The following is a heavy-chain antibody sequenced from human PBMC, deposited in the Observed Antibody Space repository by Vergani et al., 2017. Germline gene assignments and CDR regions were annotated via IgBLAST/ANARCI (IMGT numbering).Heavy chain of an antibody. CDR1: GFTFDDYA. V-gene: IGHV3-23*04. D-gene: IGHD3-22*01. J-gene: IGHJ4*02. CDR2: ISGSGGST. CDR3: AKDPTHYYDSSGYYTVDY. Sequence: EVQLVESGGGLVQPGRSLRLSCAASGFTFDDYAMHWVRQAPGKGLEWVSGISGSGGSTYYADSVKGRFTISRDNSKNTLYLQMNSLRAEDTAVYYCAKDPTHYYDSSGYYTVDYWGQGTLVTVSS.